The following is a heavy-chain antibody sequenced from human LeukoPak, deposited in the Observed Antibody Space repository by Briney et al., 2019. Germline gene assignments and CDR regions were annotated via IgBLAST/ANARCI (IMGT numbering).Heavy chain of an antibody. CDR2: TFSSGST. D-gene: IGHD3-16*01. V-gene: IGHV4-61*09. Sequence: SETLSLTCTVSGGSINGGTDYWSWIRQPAGKGLEWIGHTFSSGSTNYNPSLKSRVTISVDTSKNQFSLSLTSVTAADTAIYYCAKTLSGTFHIWDQGTMVTVSS. CDR3: AKTLSGTFHI. CDR1: GGSINGGTDY. J-gene: IGHJ3*02.